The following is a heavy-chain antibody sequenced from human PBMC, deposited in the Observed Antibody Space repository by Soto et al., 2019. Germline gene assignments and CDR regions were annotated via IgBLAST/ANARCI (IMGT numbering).Heavy chain of an antibody. Sequence: PGGSLRLSCAASGFTFSSYGMHWVRQAPGKGLEWVAVIWYDGSNKYYADSVKGRFTISRDNSKNTLYLQMNSLRAEDTAVYYCARDHYYDSSGYISSSDYWGQGTLVTVSS. CDR3: ARDHYYDSSGYISSSDY. CDR1: GFTFSSYG. V-gene: IGHV3-33*01. J-gene: IGHJ4*02. CDR2: IWYDGSNK. D-gene: IGHD3-22*01.